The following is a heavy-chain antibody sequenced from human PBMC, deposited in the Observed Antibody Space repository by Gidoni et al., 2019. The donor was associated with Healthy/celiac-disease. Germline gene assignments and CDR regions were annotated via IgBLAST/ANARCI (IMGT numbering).Heavy chain of an antibody. CDR1: GGSFSGYY. J-gene: IGHJ4*02. CDR2: INHSGST. CDR3: ARKRRNSSHDY. V-gene: IGHV4-34*01. Sequence: QVQLQQWGAGLLKPSETLSLTCAVYGGSFSGYYWSWIRQPPGKGLEWFGEINHSGSTNYNPSLKSRVTISVDTSKNQFSLKLSSVTAADTAVYYCARKRRNSSHDYWGQGTLVTVSS. D-gene: IGHD4-4*01.